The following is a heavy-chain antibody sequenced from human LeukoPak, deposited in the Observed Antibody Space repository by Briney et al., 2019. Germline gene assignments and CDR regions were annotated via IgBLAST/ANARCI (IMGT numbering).Heavy chain of an antibody. Sequence: SVKVSCKASVGTFSSYAISLVRQAPGQGLEWMGGIIPIFGTANYAQKFQGRVTITTDESTSAAYMELSSLRSEETAVYYCVRALGVLWFQLDPWGQGTLVTVSS. V-gene: IGHV1-69*05. CDR1: VGTFSSYA. CDR3: VRALGVLWFQLDP. CDR2: IIPIFGTA. J-gene: IGHJ5*02. D-gene: IGHD3-10*01.